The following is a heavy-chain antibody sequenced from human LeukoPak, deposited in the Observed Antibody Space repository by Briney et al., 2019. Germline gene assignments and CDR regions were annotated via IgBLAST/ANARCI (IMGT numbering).Heavy chain of an antibody. CDR3: ASALGLLYGMDV. CDR1: GFSFSSYS. CDR2: ISSSGSTI. Sequence: GGSLRLSYAASGFSFSSYSMSWVRRAPGKGLEWDSHISSSGSTIYYADSVEGRFTISRDNAKDALYLQMNSLRAEDTAVYYCASALGLLYGMDVWGQGTTVTVSS. J-gene: IGHJ6*02. D-gene: IGHD3-16*01. V-gene: IGHV3-48*04.